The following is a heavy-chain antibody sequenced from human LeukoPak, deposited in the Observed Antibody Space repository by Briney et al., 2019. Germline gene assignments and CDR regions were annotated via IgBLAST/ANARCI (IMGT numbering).Heavy chain of an antibody. D-gene: IGHD4-17*01. CDR3: ARNPSTALDY. CDR1: SYTFTSYG. CDR2: ISAYNGNT. V-gene: IGHV1-18*01. Sequence: GASVKVSCKDSSYTFTSYGISWVRQAPGQGLEWMGWISAYNGNTNYAQKFQGRVTMTTDTSTSTAYMELRSLRSDDTAVYYCARNPSTALDYWGQGTLVTVSS. J-gene: IGHJ4*02.